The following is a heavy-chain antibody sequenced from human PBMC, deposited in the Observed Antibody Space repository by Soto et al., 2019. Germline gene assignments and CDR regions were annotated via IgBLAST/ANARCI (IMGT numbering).Heavy chain of an antibody. V-gene: IGHV3-30*18. D-gene: IGHD5-12*01. CDR1: GFTVSSYW. CDR3: VKGGYHYFDY. J-gene: IGHJ4*02. Sequence: GGSLRLSCAASGFTVSSYWMHWVRQAPGKGLEWVAVISYDGSNKYYADSVKGRFTISRDNSKNTLYLQMNSLRAEDTAVHYCVKGGYHYFDYWGQGTLVTVSS. CDR2: ISYDGSNK.